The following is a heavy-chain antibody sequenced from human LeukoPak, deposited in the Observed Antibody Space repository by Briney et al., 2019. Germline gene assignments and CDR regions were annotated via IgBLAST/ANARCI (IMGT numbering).Heavy chain of an antibody. CDR3: ANSAVAGARRFDY. CDR2: IFSGGGT. J-gene: IGHJ4*02. Sequence: AGGSLRLSCAVSGVTVTSNHMSWVRQAPGQGLEWVSAIFSGGGTYYADSVKGRFILSRDISKNTLFLQMNSLRADDTAVYYCANSAVAGARRFDYWGQGTLVTVSS. CDR1: GVTVTSNH. V-gene: IGHV3-66*01. D-gene: IGHD6-19*01.